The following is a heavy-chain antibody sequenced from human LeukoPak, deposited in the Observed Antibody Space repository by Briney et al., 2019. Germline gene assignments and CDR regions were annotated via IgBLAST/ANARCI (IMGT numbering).Heavy chain of an antibody. CDR1: GFTFSSYW. Sequence: GRSVRLSCAASGFTFSSYWMRWVRHASGKGLVWVSRINSDGSSTSYADSVKGRFTISRDNAKNTLYLQMNSLRAEDTAVYYCARLGSSSWFGYYYMDVWGKGTTVTVSS. V-gene: IGHV3-74*01. D-gene: IGHD6-13*01. CDR2: INSDGSST. CDR3: ARLGSSSWFGYYYMDV. J-gene: IGHJ6*03.